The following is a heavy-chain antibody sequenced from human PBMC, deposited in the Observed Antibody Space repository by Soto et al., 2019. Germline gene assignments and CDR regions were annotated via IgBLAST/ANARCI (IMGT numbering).Heavy chain of an antibody. CDR1: GDRFSIYA. CDR3: AVLYGVAAAGGDY. D-gene: IGHD6-13*01. CDR2: IIPIFGTA. J-gene: IGHJ4*02. V-gene: IGHV1-69*01. Sequence: SSLKGCCKASGDRFSIYAISCLRQAPGQGLEWMGGIIPIFGTANYAQKFQGRVTITADESTSTAYMELSSLRSEDTAVYYCAVLYGVAAAGGDYWGQGTLVTVFS.